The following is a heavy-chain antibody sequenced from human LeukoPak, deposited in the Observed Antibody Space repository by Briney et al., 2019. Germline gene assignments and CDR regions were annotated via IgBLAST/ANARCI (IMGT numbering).Heavy chain of an antibody. Sequence: GASVKLSCKASGYSFTGYFIHSVRQAPGQGLEWMGCIDPNSGDTKYAQKFQGRVSMPRDTSTRTAYMELSRLRSDDTAVYFCARSGSTGYSLDYWGQGTLVTVSS. CDR3: ARSGSTGYSLDY. J-gene: IGHJ4*02. V-gene: IGHV1-2*02. CDR2: IDPNSGDT. D-gene: IGHD3-22*01. CDR1: GYSFTGYF.